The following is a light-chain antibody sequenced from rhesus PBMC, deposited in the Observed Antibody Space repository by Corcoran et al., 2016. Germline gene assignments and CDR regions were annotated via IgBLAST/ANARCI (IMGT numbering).Light chain of an antibody. J-gene: IGLJ1*01. CDR1: SSDIGDYNY. CDR3: CSYAGSGPYM. Sequence: QSAPTQPPSVSGSPGQSVTISCAGSSSDIGDYNYVSWYQRLPGKAPKLLIYGVTNRPSGVSDRFSGSKSGNTASLTISGLLAEDEGDYYCCSYAGSGPYMFGDGTRLTVL. CDR2: GVT. V-gene: IGLV2S7*01.